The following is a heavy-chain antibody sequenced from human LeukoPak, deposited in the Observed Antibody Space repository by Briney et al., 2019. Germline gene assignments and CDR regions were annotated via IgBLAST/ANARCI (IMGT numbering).Heavy chain of an antibody. Sequence: TGGSLRLSCAASGFTFSRSWMSWVRQAPGRGLEWVAVISSDENTKFYADSVKGRFTVYRDNSKKTVWLQMNSLRAEDTAVYYCAKKGGSSGRYDYLDYWGQGTLVTVSS. CDR3: AKKGGSSGRYDYLDY. CDR1: GFTFSRSW. CDR2: ISSDENTK. J-gene: IGHJ4*02. D-gene: IGHD6-19*01. V-gene: IGHV3-30*18.